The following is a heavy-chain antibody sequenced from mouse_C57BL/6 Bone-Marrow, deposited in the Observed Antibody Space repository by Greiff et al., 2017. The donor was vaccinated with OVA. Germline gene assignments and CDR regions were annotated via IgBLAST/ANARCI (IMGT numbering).Heavy chain of an antibody. J-gene: IGHJ3*01. CDR1: GYTFTSYW. D-gene: IGHD2-1*01. V-gene: IGHV1-69*01. CDR3: ARARGSTFAY. CDR2: IDPSDSYT. Sequence: QVHVKQPGAELVMPGASVKLSCKASGYTFTSYWMHWVKQRPGQGLEWIGEIDPSDSYTNYNQKFKGKSTLTVDKSSSTAYMQLSSLTSEDSAVYYCARARGSTFAYWGQGTLVTVSA.